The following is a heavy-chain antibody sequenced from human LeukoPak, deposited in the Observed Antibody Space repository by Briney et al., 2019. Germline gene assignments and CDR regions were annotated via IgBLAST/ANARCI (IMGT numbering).Heavy chain of an antibody. J-gene: IGHJ4*02. CDR3: ARGITMVRGVNDY. CDR1: GGSFSGYY. V-gene: IGHV4-34*01. CDR2: INHSGST. D-gene: IGHD3-10*01. Sequence: SETLSLTCAVYGGSFSGYYWSWIRQPPGKGLEWIGEINHSGSTNYNPSLKSRVTISVDTSKNQFSLKLSSVTAADTAVYYCARGITMVRGVNDYWGQGTLATVSS.